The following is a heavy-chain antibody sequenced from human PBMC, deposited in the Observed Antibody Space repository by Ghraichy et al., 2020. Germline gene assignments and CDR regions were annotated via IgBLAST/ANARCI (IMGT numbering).Heavy chain of an antibody. D-gene: IGHD3-22*01. CDR1: GGSISSSSYY. Sequence: SETLSLTCTVSGGSISSSSYYWGWIRQPPGKGLEWIGSIYYSGSTYYNPSLKSRVTISVDTSKNQFSLKLSFVTAADTAVYYCARHLRPGYYYDSSGTGSLNFDYWGQGTLVTVSS. V-gene: IGHV4-39*01. CDR3: ARHLRPGYYYDSSGTGSLNFDY. CDR2: IYYSGST. J-gene: IGHJ4*02.